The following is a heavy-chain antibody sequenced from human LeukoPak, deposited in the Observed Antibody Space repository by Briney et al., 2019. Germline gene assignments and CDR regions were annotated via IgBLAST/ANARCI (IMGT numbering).Heavy chain of an antibody. Sequence: GGSLRLSCAGSGFTFSSYWMKWVRQAPGKGLEWVANIKEDGGEKFYVESVKGRFTISRDNGKNSLYLQMNSLRAEDTAVYYCAREKGWRDYKELDYWGQGTLVTVSS. J-gene: IGHJ4*02. V-gene: IGHV3-7*03. CDR1: GFTFSSYW. CDR2: IKEDGGEK. CDR3: AREKGWRDYKELDY. D-gene: IGHD4-11*01.